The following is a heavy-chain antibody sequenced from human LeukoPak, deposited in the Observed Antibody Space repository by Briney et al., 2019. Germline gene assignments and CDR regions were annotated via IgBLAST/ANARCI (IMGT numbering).Heavy chain of an antibody. CDR3: ARLGYFGRSGYYPFDY. J-gene: IGHJ4*02. Sequence: KPSDTLSLTCIVSGGSTTSYYWSWIRQPPGKRLEWIGFIYYSGRTNYNPSLKSRVTISVDTSKNQFSLNLNSVTAADTAVYYCARLGYFGRSGYYPFDYWGQGRLVIVSS. D-gene: IGHD3-3*01. CDR2: IYYSGRT. CDR1: GGSTTSYY. V-gene: IGHV4-59*08.